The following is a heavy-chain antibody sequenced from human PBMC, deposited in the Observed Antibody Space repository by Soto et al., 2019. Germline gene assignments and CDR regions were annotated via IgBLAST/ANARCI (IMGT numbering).Heavy chain of an antibody. D-gene: IGHD2-8*01. CDR3: ARGACTKTCCYILDL. CDR1: GFTFSTYW. V-gene: IGHV3-74*01. Sequence: PGGSLRLSCAASGFTFSTYWLHWVRQAPGKGLVWVSHINTDGSGTGYADSVKGRFTISRDNAKNTLYLQMNSLRAEDTAVYFCARGACTKTCCYILDLWGQGTRVTVSS. CDR2: INTDGSGT. J-gene: IGHJ5*02.